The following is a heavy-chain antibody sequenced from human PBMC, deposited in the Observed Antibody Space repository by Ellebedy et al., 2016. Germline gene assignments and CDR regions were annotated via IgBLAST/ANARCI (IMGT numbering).Heavy chain of an antibody. J-gene: IGHJ6*03. Sequence: GESLKISCAASGFTFSSYAMHWVRQTPGKGLGWVALISYDGSNKYSADSVKGRFTISRDNSKNTLYLQMNSLRAEDTAVYYCAKGVGYYYYMDVWGKGTTVTVSS. D-gene: IGHD2-15*01. CDR2: ISYDGSNK. CDR3: AKGVGYYYYMDV. V-gene: IGHV3-30-3*01. CDR1: GFTFSSYA.